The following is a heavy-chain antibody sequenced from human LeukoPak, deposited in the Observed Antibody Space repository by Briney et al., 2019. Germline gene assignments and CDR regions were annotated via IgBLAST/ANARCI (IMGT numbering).Heavy chain of an antibody. Sequence: SETLSLTCAVYGGSFSGYYWSWIRQPPGKGLEWIGEINHSGSTNYNPSLKSRVTISVDTSKNQFSLKLSSVTAADTAVYYCAGTPGYSSGWYVFTPDYWGQGTLVTVSS. J-gene: IGHJ4*02. CDR2: INHSGST. CDR1: GGSFSGYY. D-gene: IGHD6-19*01. CDR3: AGTPGYSSGWYVFTPDY. V-gene: IGHV4-34*01.